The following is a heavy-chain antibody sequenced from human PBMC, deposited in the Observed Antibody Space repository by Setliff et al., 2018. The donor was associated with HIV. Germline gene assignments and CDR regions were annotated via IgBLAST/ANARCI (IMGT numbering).Heavy chain of an antibody. Sequence: PGESLKISCKGSGYSFTSYWVAGVRQMPGKGLEWMGIIYPDDSDTRYSPSFQDQVTISVDKSISTAYLQGSSLKASDTAMYYCARTIASRPKYYYYAMDFWGQGTTVTVSS. CDR3: ARTIASRPKYYYYAMDF. J-gene: IGHJ6*02. V-gene: IGHV5-51*01. D-gene: IGHD6-6*01. CDR2: IYPDDSDT. CDR1: GYSFTSYW.